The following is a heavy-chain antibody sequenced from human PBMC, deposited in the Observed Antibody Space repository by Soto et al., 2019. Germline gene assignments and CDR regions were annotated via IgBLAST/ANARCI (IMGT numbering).Heavy chain of an antibody. V-gene: IGHV4-59*01. CDR2: IYYSGST. CDR3: ARDLFYSSRGHFGV. D-gene: IGHD6-13*01. J-gene: IGHJ4*02. Sequence: PSETLSLTCTVSGGSISDYYWSWIRQPPGKGLEWIGYIYYSGSTNYNPSLKSRVTISVDTSKNQFSLKLSSVTAADTAVYYCARDLFYSSRGHFGVWGQGALVTVSS. CDR1: GGSISDYY.